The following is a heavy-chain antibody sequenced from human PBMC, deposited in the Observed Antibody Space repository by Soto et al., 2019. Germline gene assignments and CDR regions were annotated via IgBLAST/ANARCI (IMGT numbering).Heavy chain of an antibody. CDR1: GGTFSSYA. CDR2: IIPIFGTA. Sequence: GASVKVSCKASGGTFSSYAISWVRQAPGQGLEWMGGIIPIFGTANYAQKFQGRVTITADESTSTAYMELSSLRSEDTAVYYCARPTYYYDSSGPVNYYYYGMDVWGQGTTVTVSS. J-gene: IGHJ6*02. D-gene: IGHD3-22*01. V-gene: IGHV1-69*13. CDR3: ARPTYYYDSSGPVNYYYYGMDV.